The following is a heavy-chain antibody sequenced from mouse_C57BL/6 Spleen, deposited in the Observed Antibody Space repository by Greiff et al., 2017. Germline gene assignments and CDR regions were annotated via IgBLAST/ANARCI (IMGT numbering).Heavy chain of an antibody. CDR2: IYPGDGDT. CDR3: AREDYGTFAY. D-gene: IGHD2-1*01. Sequence: QLQQSGPELVKPGASVKISCKASGYAFSSSWMNWVKQRPGKGLEWIGRIYPGDGDTKYNGKFKGKATLTAEKSSSTAYMQLSSPTSEDSAVYFCAREDYGTFAYWGQGTLVTVSA. CDR1: GYAFSSSW. V-gene: IGHV1-82*01. J-gene: IGHJ3*01.